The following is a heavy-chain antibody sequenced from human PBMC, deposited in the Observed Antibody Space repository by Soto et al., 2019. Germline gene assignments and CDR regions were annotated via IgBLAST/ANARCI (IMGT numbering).Heavy chain of an antibody. CDR2: INNDESST. CDR1: GFTFSSYW. D-gene: IGHD3-10*01. J-gene: IGHJ4*02. Sequence: GGSLRLSCAASGFTFSSYWMHWVRQAPGKGLVWVSRINNDESSTNYADSVRGRFTISRDNAKNTLHLQVNSLRVEDTAVYYCARGAYMIRGIINYYFDYWGQGTLVTVSS. CDR3: ARGAYMIRGIINYYFDY. V-gene: IGHV3-74*01.